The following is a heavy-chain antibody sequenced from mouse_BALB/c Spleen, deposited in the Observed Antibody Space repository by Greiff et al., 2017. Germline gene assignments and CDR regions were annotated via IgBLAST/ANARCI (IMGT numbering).Heavy chain of an antibody. V-gene: IGHV5-17*02. Sequence: EVQGVESGGGLVQPGGSRKLSCAASGFTFSSFGMHWVRQAPEKGLEWVAYISSGSSTIYYADTVKGRFTISRDNPKNTLFLQMTSLRSEDTAMYYCARWDDYDDYAMDYWGQGTSVTVSS. J-gene: IGHJ4*01. CDR3: ARWDDYDDYAMDY. D-gene: IGHD2-4*01. CDR2: ISSGSSTI. CDR1: GFTFSSFG.